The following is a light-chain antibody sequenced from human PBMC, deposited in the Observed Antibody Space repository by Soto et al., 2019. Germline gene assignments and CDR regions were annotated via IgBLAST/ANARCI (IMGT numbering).Light chain of an antibody. CDR2: DAS. Sequence: EIVLTQSPATLSLSPGERATLSCRASQSVSTYLAWYQQKPGQAPRLLIYDASTRATGIPARFSGSGSGTDFTFTISSLEPEDFAVYYCQQRGNWPRTFGQGTKVEIK. V-gene: IGKV3-11*01. CDR3: QQRGNWPRT. J-gene: IGKJ1*01. CDR1: QSVSTY.